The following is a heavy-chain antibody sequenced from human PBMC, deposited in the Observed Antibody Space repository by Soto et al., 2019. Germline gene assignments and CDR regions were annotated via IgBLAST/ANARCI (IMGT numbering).Heavy chain of an antibody. CDR2: IIPIFGTA. D-gene: IGHD3-3*01. CDR3: AGDTVLDGSNSGRSAP. CDR1: GGTFSSYA. Sequence: QVQLVQSGAEVKKPGSSVKVSCKASGGTFSSYAISWVRQAPGQGLEWMGGIIPIFGTANYAQKFQGRVTITADESTSTAYMERSSLRLEDPAGYYGAGDTVLDGSNSGRSAPWGRGTLSPSPQ. V-gene: IGHV1-69*01. J-gene: IGHJ5*02.